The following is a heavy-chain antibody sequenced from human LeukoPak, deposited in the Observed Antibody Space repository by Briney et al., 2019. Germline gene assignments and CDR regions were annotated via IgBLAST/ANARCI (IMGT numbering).Heavy chain of an antibody. CDR1: GFSFYICA. CDR2: IGGPTET. D-gene: IGHD4-23*01. J-gene: IGHJ4*02. CDR3: AKDATPRNSIWDYFGK. Sequence: GGSLRLSCVASGFSFYICAMSWVRQAPGKGPEWGSSIGGPTETFYADSVKGRFTVSRDNSQNTLYLQMNSLRAEDTAVYYCAKDATPRNSIWDYFGKWGQGALVTVST. V-gene: IGHV3-23*01.